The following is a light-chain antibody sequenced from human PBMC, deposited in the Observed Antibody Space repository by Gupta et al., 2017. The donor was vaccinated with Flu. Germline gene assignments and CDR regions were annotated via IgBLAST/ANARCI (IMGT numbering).Light chain of an antibody. V-gene: IGLV2-14*03. CDR1: SSDVGVYNY. CDR2: DVS. Sequence: QSITISCTGTSSDVGVYNYVSWYQQHPGKAPRLRRYDVSHRPSGVPNRFSGARSGDTASLTISGLQAEDEAEYYCSSYTATITLFGGGTKVTVL. CDR3: SSYTATITL. J-gene: IGLJ3*02.